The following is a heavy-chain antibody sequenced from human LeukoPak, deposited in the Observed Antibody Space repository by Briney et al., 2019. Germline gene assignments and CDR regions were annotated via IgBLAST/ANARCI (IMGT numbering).Heavy chain of an antibody. CDR1: GFTFSSSW. Sequence: GSLRLSCAASGFTFSSSWMAWVRQAPGKGLEWVANIKEDGTEEYYADSLKGRLTISRDNAKNSFNLQMNSLRVEDTAVYYCARDMGLLALDYWGQGILVTVYS. D-gene: IGHD2-21*01. CDR2: IKEDGTEE. J-gene: IGHJ4*02. V-gene: IGHV3-7*01. CDR3: ARDMGLLALDY.